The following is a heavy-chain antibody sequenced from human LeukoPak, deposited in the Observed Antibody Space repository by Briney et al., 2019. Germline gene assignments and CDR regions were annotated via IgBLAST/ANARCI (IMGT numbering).Heavy chain of an antibody. V-gene: IGHV3-21*04. CDR1: GFTFSSYT. CDR3: AKDRHAPGRYCSSTSCFPFDS. D-gene: IGHD2-2*01. J-gene: IGHJ5*01. Sequence: GGSLRLSCAASGFTFSSYTMNWVRQAPGKGLEWVSSISSSSSIYIYYADSVKGRFTISRDNTKNTLYLQMNSLRAEDTAVYYCAKDRHAPGRYCSSTSCFPFDSWGQGTLVTVSS. CDR2: ISSSSSIYI.